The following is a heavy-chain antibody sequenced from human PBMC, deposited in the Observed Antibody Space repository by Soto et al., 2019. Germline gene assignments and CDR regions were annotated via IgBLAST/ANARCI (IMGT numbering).Heavy chain of an antibody. CDR2: IFYSGST. CDR1: GVSISSGGYY. J-gene: IGHJ4*02. CDR3: ASAGYSYATPYYFDF. Sequence: PSETLSLTCTVSGVSISSGGYYWSWIRQHSGKGLEWIGYIFYSGSTYHNPSLQSRLTISVDTSKNQFSLKLSSVTAADTAVYFCASAGYSYATPYYFDFWGQGALVTVS. D-gene: IGHD5-18*01. V-gene: IGHV4-31*03.